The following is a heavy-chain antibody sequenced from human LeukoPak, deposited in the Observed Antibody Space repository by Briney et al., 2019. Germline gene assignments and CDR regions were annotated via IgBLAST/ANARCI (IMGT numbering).Heavy chain of an antibody. CDR2: IGGSGGST. Sequence: GGSLRLSCAASGFTFRSYAMSWVRQAPGKGLEWVSGIGGSGGSTYYADSAKGRFTISRDNSKNALYLQMNSLRAEDTAVYYCASYDSSGYYQYFDYRGQGTLVTVSS. J-gene: IGHJ4*02. V-gene: IGHV3-23*01. CDR3: ASYDSSGYYQYFDY. CDR1: GFTFRSYA. D-gene: IGHD3-22*01.